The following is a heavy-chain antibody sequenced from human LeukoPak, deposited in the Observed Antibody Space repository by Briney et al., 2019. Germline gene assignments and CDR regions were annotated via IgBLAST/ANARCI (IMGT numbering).Heavy chain of an antibody. CDR1: GFTFSNFW. D-gene: IGHD1/OR15-1a*01. V-gene: IGHV3-74*01. CDR3: ARGNNGFDY. Sequence: GGSLRLSCAASGFTFSNFWIHWVRQAPGERLVWVSRVDTTGNNTIYADSVKGRFTVSRDNAKHTVYLQMNSLRAEDTAFYYWARGNNGFDYGGRGARAPVSS. J-gene: IGHJ4*02. CDR2: VDTTGNNT.